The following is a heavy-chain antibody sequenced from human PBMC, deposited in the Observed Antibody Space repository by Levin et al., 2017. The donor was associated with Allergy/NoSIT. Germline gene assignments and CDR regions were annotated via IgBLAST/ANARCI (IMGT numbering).Heavy chain of an antibody. CDR1: GGTFSSYA. J-gene: IGHJ6*02. CDR2: IIPIFGTA. V-gene: IGHV1-69*13. CDR3: ARGGGNPLSQYYYYYGMDV. Sequence: ASVKVSCKASGGTFSSYAISWVRQAPGQGLEWMGGIIPIFGTANYAQKFQGRVTITADESTSTAYMELSSLRSEDTAVYYCARGGGNPLSQYYYYYGMDVWGQGTTVTVSS. D-gene: IGHD4-23*01.